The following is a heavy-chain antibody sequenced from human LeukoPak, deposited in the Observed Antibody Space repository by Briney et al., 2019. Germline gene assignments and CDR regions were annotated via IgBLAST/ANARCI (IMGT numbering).Heavy chain of an antibody. CDR1: GFTVSSNY. D-gene: IGHD3-10*01. Sequence: GGSLRLSCAASGFTVSSNYMSWVRQAPGKGLEWVSVIYSGGSTYYADSVKGRFTISRDNSKNTLYLQMNSLRAEDTAVYYCAREFQDQGDYYGSGSYNWFDPWGQGTLVTVSS. CDR3: AREFQDQGDYYGSGSYNWFDP. CDR2: IYSGGST. V-gene: IGHV3-53*01. J-gene: IGHJ5*02.